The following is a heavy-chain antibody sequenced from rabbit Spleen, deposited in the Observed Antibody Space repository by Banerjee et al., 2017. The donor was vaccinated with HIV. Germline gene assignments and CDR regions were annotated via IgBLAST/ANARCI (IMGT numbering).Heavy chain of an antibody. J-gene: IGHJ4*01. CDR1: GLDFSSSYW. Sequence: QEQLVESGGDLVKPGASLTLTCKASGLDFSSSYWICWVRQAPGKGLEWIACINIVTGKSVYASWAKGRFTMSRTSSTTVTLQMTSLTAADTATYFCARDLVTAIGWNFALWGPGTLVTVS. CDR3: ARDLVTAIGWNFAL. D-gene: IGHD7-1*01. CDR2: INIVTGKS. V-gene: IGHV1S45*01.